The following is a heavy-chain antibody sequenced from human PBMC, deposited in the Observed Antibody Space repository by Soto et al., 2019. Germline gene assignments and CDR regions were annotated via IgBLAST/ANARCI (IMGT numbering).Heavy chain of an antibody. V-gene: IGHV3-23*04. D-gene: IGHD5-18*01. J-gene: IGHJ4*02. CDR1: GFTFSSYA. Sequence: EVQLVESGGGLVQPGGSLRLSCAASGFTFSSYAMSWVRQAPGKGLEWVSAISGSGGSTYYADSVKGRFTISRDNSKNTLYLQMNSLRAEDTAVYYCAKSPRRGYSYAVEVFDYWGQGTLVTVSS. CDR2: ISGSGGST. CDR3: AKSPRRGYSYAVEVFDY.